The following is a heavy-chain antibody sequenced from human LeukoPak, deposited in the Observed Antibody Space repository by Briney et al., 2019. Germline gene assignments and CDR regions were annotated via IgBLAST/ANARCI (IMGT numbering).Heavy chain of an antibody. CDR3: ARGPPYYDFYGMDV. V-gene: IGHV4-59*01. J-gene: IGHJ6*02. CDR2: IYYSGST. Sequence: SETLSLTCTVSGGSISSYYWSWIRQPPGKGLEWIGYIYYSGSTNYNPSLKSRVTISVDTSKNQFSLKLSSVTAADTAVYYCARGPPYYDFYGMDVWGQGTTVTVSS. CDR1: GGSISSYY.